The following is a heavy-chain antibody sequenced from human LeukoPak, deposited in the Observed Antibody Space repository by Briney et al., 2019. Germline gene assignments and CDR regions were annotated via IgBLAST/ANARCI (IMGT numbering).Heavy chain of an antibody. CDR1: SGSISTSNYY. Sequence: PSETLSLTCTVPSGSISTSNYYWGWVRQPPGKALEWIGNIFYSGSTYYSPSLKSRVTISVDTSKNQFSLKLSSVTAADTAVYYCASESCGGDCYLEAWGQGTLVTVSS. D-gene: IGHD2-21*02. V-gene: IGHV4-39*07. J-gene: IGHJ4*02. CDR3: ASESCGGDCYLEA. CDR2: IFYSGST.